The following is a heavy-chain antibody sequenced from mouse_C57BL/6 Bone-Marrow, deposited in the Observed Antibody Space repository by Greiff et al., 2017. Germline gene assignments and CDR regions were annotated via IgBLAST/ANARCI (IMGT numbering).Heavy chain of an antibody. J-gene: IGHJ1*03. CDR1: GFTFNTYA. Sequence: EVNVVESGGGLVQPKGSLKLSCAASGFTFNTYAMHWVRQAPGKGLEWVARIRSKSSNYATYYADSVKDRFTISRDDSQSMLYLQMNNLKTEDTAMYYCVRGSYGSSYAWYFDVWGTGTTVTVSS. V-gene: IGHV10-3*01. CDR3: VRGSYGSSYAWYFDV. D-gene: IGHD1-1*01. CDR2: IRSKSSNYAT.